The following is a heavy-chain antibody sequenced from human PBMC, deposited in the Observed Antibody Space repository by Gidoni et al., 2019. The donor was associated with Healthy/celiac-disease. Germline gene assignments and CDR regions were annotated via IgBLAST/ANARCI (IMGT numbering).Heavy chain of an antibody. CDR3: ARVGVTGGYFDY. V-gene: IGHV3-48*01. J-gene: IGHJ4*02. D-gene: IGHD7-27*01. Sequence: KGRFTISRDNAKNSLYLQMNSLRAEDTAVYYCARVGVTGGYFDYWGQGTLVTVSS.